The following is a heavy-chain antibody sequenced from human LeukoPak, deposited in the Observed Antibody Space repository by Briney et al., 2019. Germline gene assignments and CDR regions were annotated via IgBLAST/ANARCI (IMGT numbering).Heavy chain of an antibody. V-gene: IGHV3-23*01. Sequence: PGGSLRLSCAASGFTFSSYAMSWVRQTPGKGLEWVSAISGSRGSTYYADSVKGRFTISRDNSKNTLYLQMNSLRAEDTAVYYCAKESSVVVTAPLDYWGQGTLVTVSS. CDR2: ISGSRGST. D-gene: IGHD2-21*02. CDR3: AKESSVVVTAPLDY. CDR1: GFTFSSYA. J-gene: IGHJ4*02.